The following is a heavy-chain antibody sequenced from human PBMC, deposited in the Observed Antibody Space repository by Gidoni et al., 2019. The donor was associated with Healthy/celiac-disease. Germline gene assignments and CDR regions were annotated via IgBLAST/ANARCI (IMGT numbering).Heavy chain of an antibody. D-gene: IGHD2-2*02. J-gene: IGHJ5*02. V-gene: IGHV3-21*01. CDR3: ARDGGVPAAIEWGSGWFDP. Sequence: EVQLVASGGGLVKPRGSLRPPRADYGFTSSSYSWTWVRQAPGKVLEWVSIISSSSSYIYYADSVKGRFTISRYNAKNSLFLQMSSLRAEDAAVYYCARDGGVPAAIEWGSGWFDPWGQGTLVTVSS. CDR1: GFTSSSYS. CDR2: ISSSSSYI.